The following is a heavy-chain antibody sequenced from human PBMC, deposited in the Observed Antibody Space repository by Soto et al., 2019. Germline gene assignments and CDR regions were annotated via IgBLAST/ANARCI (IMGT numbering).Heavy chain of an antibody. CDR2: IDDAGGVT. V-gene: IGHV3-74*01. D-gene: IGHD1-20*01. CDR1: GFTFSRYW. CDR3: ARDQTVTGPTTFDY. Sequence: HPGGSLRLSCAASGFTFSRYWMHWVRQTPGKGLVWVSRIDDAGGVTSYADSVQGRFTISRDNAKNTLYLQMNSLRAEDTAVYYCARDQTVTGPTTFDYCGQGTLVTVSS. J-gene: IGHJ4*02.